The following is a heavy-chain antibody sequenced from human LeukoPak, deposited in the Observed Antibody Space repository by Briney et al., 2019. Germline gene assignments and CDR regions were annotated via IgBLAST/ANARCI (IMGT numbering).Heavy chain of an antibody. J-gene: IGHJ6*02. CDR2: INWNGGST. CDR1: GFTFDDYG. Sequence: GGSLRLSCAASGFTFDDYGMSWVRQAPGKGLEWVSGINWNGGSTGYADSVKGRFTISRDNAKNSLCLQMNSLRAEDTALYYCARDNRALLWFGESPTYGMDVWGQGTTVTVSS. CDR3: ARDNRALLWFGESPTYGMDV. V-gene: IGHV3-20*04. D-gene: IGHD3-10*01.